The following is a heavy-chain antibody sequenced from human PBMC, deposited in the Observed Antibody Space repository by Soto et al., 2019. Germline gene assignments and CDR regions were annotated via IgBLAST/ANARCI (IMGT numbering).Heavy chain of an antibody. CDR2: VYYSGST. J-gene: IGHJ4*02. CDR3: ARGRVVDF. CDR1: GASISDGHYY. D-gene: IGHD2-21*01. V-gene: IGHV4-30-4*01. Sequence: QVQLQESGPGLVKPSQTLSLTCSVSGASISDGHYYWTWIRQSPARALGWFGYVYYSGSTYHNPPLQSRVTISADTPNNRYSLQLNAVTVADTAVYSCARGRVVDFWGQGILVTVSS.